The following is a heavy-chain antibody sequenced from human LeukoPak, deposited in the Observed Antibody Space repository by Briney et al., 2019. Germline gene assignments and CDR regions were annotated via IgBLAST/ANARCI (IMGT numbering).Heavy chain of an antibody. CDR3: AKQAYCGGDCSTEIDY. D-gene: IGHD2-21*02. Sequence: GGSLRLSCAASGFTFSSYAMSWVRQAPGKGLEWVSAISGSGGSTYYADSVKGRFTISRDNSKNTLYLQMNSLRAEDTAVYYCAKQAYCGGDCSTEIDYWGQGALVTVSS. V-gene: IGHV3-23*01. CDR1: GFTFSSYA. J-gene: IGHJ4*02. CDR2: ISGSGGST.